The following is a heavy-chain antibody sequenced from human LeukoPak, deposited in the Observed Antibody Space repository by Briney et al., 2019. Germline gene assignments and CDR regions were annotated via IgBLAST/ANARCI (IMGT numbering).Heavy chain of an antibody. CDR1: GGSFSGYY. Sequence: SETLSLTCAVYGGSFSGYYWSWIRQPPGKGLEWIGEINHSGSTNYNPSLKSRVTISVDTSKNQFSLKLSSVTAADTAVYYCARRPSYGTYDAFDIWGQGTMVTVSS. CDR3: ARRPSYGTYDAFDI. CDR2: INHSGST. D-gene: IGHD5-18*01. J-gene: IGHJ3*02. V-gene: IGHV4-34*01.